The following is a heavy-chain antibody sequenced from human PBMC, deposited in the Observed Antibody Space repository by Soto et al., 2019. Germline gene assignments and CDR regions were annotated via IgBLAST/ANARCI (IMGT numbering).Heavy chain of an antibody. CDR2: INHSGST. V-gene: IGHV4-34*01. D-gene: IGHD2-15*01. J-gene: IGHJ3*02. CDR1: GGSFSGYY. Sequence: SETLSLTCAVYGGSFSGYYWSWIRQPPGKGLEWIGEINHSGSTNYNPSLKSRVTISVDTSKNQFSLKLSSVTAADTAVYYCARGGGHCSGGSCYFAFDIWGQGTMVTVSS. CDR3: ARGGGHCSGGSCYFAFDI.